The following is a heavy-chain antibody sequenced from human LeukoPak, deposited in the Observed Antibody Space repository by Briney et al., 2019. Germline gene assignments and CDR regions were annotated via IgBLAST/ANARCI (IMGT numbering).Heavy chain of an antibody. CDR1: GFTFTTYS. CDR3: AKDWGYSYGETY. D-gene: IGHD5-18*01. V-gene: IGHV3-23*01. Sequence: GGSLRLSCAASGFTFTTYSMNWVRQAPGKGLEWVSAISGSGATTYYADSVKGRFTISRDNSKNTLYLQMSSLRAEDTAVYYCAKDWGYSYGETYWGQGTLVTVSS. J-gene: IGHJ4*02. CDR2: ISGSGATT.